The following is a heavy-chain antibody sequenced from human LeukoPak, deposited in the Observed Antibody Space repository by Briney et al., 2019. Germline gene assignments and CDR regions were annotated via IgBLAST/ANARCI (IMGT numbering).Heavy chain of an antibody. CDR1: GFTFSSYG. D-gene: IGHD1-26*01. V-gene: IGHV3-33*01. Sequence: GRSLRLSCAASGFTFSSYGMHWVRQAPGKGLEWVAVIWYDGSNKYYADSVKGRFTISRDNSKNTLYLQMNSLRAEDTAVYYCASRPVRDSGFDYWGQGTLVTVSS. CDR2: IWYDGSNK. J-gene: IGHJ4*02. CDR3: ASRPVRDSGFDY.